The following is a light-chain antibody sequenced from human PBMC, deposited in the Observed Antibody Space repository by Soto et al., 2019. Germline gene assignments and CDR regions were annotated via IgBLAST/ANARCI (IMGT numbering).Light chain of an antibody. Sequence: QSALTQPASVSGSPGQSITISCTGTSSDVGGYNYVSWYQQHPGKAPKLMIYDVSKWPSGCSNRFPGSKSGNTASLTISGLQAEDEADYYCSSYTISSTLLFGGGTKLTVL. CDR3: SSYTISSTLL. CDR1: SSDVGGYNY. V-gene: IGLV2-14*01. CDR2: DVS. J-gene: IGLJ2*01.